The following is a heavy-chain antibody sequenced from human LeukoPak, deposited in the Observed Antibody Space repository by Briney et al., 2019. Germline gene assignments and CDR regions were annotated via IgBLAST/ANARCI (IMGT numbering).Heavy chain of an antibody. D-gene: IGHD2-15*01. V-gene: IGHV3-53*01. Sequence: GGSLRLSCAASGFTVSSNYMSWVRQAPGKGLEWGSVIYSGGTTYYADSVKGRFTISRDNSKNTLYLQMNSLRAEDTAVYYCARGYCSGGSCFDAPFDYWGQGTLVTVSS. CDR1: GFTVSSNY. J-gene: IGHJ4*02. CDR2: IYSGGTT. CDR3: ARGYCSGGSCFDAPFDY.